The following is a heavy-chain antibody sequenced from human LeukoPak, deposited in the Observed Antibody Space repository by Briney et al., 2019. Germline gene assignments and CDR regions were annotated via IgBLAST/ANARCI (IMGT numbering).Heavy chain of an antibody. CDR1: GYSFTSYW. D-gene: IGHD3-10*01. Sequence: GESLKISCKGSGYSFTSYWVGRVRQMPGKGVEGMGSIYPGDSDTKYSPSFQGQVTISADKSISSAYPQWSHLKASEPAMYYVSRARGPNWFDPWGQGTLVTVSS. CDR2: IYPGDSDT. CDR3: SRARGPNWFDP. V-gene: IGHV5-51*01. J-gene: IGHJ5*02.